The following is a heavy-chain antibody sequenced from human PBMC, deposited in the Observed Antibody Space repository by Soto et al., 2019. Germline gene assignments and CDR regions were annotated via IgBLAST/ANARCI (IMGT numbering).Heavy chain of an antibody. Sequence: QVQLVQSGAEVKKPGASVKVSCKASGYTFTSYDINWVRQATGQGLEWMGWMNPNSGNTGYAQKFQGRVTMTRNTSISTVYMELSSLRSEDTAVYYCARAGANIHYYYYGMDVWGQGTTVTVSS. CDR1: GYTFTSYD. D-gene: IGHD3-10*01. V-gene: IGHV1-8*01. CDR3: ARAGANIHYYYYGMDV. J-gene: IGHJ6*02. CDR2: MNPNSGNT.